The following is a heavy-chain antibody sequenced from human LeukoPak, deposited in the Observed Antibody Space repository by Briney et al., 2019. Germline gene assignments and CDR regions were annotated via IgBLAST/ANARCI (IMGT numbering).Heavy chain of an antibody. V-gene: IGHV3-30-3*01. J-gene: IGHJ4*02. CDR1: GFTFSSYV. D-gene: IGHD3-22*01. CDR2: ISYDGSNK. Sequence: GGSLRLSCAASGFTFSSYVMHWVRQAAGKGLEWVAVISYDGSNKYYADSVKGRFTISRDNSKNTLYLQMNSLRAEDTAVYYCARDAYDSSGYSQDWGQGTLVTVSS. CDR3: ARDAYDSSGYSQD.